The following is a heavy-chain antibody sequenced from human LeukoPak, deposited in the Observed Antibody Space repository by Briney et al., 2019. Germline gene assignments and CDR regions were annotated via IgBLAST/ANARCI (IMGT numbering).Heavy chain of an antibody. D-gene: IGHD6-19*01. V-gene: IGHV3-74*01. CDR3: AKGSAAGAGTQHPKQPYFDY. CDR2: IKSDGSST. Sequence: GGSLRLSCAASGLSIRNYWMHWVRQGPGKGLVWVSRIKSDGSSTNYADSVKGRFTISRDNAKNSLYLQMNSLRAEDTALYYCAKGSAAGAGTQHPKQPYFDYWGQGTLVTVSS. CDR1: GLSIRNYW. J-gene: IGHJ4*02.